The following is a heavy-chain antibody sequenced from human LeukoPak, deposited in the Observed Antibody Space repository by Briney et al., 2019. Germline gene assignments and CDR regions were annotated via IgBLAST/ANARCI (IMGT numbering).Heavy chain of an antibody. Sequence: PGGSLTLSCAASGFTFSSYEMNWLRQAPGKGLEGVSYISSCGSTIYYADSVKGRFTISRENAKNSLYRQMNSLRAEDTAVYYCARDGVLLWFGESTHYFDYWGQGTLVTVSS. CDR2: ISSCGSTI. J-gene: IGHJ4*02. CDR3: ARDGVLLWFGESTHYFDY. V-gene: IGHV3-48*03. CDR1: GFTFSSYE. D-gene: IGHD3-10*01.